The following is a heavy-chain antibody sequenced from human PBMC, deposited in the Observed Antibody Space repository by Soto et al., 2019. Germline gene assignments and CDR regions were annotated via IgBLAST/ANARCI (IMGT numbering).Heavy chain of an antibody. D-gene: IGHD1-26*01. CDR3: ARLIWIEATSFYFDF. CDR2: IKQDGSDN. Sequence: GGFLRLSCAASEVAFIRYWMSWLRQAPGKGLEWVASIKQDGSDNHYVESVKGRFTISRDNAKNSLSLEMNSLRGEDTAVYYCARLIWIEATSFYFDFWGQGTLVTVSS. V-gene: IGHV3-7*01. J-gene: IGHJ4*02. CDR1: EVAFIRYW.